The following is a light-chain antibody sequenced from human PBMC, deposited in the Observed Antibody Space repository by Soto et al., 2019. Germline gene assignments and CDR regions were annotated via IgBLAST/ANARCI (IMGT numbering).Light chain of an antibody. J-gene: IGLJ3*02. V-gene: IGLV2-14*01. CDR1: SSDVGGYNY. Sequence: QSALTQPASMSGSPGQSITISCTGTSSDVGGYNYVSWYQQQPGKAPKFMIYDVSNRPSGVSNRFSGSKSGNTASLTISGLQAEDEADYYCASYTTSSTVVFGGGTKVTVL. CDR2: DVS. CDR3: ASYTTSSTVV.